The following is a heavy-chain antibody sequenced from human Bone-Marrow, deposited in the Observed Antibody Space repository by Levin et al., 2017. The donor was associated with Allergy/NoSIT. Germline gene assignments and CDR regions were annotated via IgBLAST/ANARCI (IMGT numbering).Heavy chain of an antibody. Sequence: GESLKISCAASGFTFSSYAMSWVRQAPGKGLEWVSAISGSGGSTYYADSVKGRFTISRDNSKNTLYLQMNSLRAEDTAVYYCAKEAPLLWFGEANDAFDIWGQGTMVTVSS. CDR3: AKEAPLLWFGEANDAFDI. D-gene: IGHD3-10*01. J-gene: IGHJ3*02. CDR1: GFTFSSYA. CDR2: ISGSGGST. V-gene: IGHV3-23*01.